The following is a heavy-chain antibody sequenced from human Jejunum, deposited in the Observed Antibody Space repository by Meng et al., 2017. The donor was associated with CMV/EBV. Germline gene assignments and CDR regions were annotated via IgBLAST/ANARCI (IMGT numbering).Heavy chain of an antibody. CDR1: GFTVSSDH. V-gene: IGHV3-66*01. J-gene: IGHJ4*02. CDR3: ARDKKTGGSSPSDY. D-gene: IGHD2-8*02. CDR2: IYNGDET. Sequence: GRLLWFWGGVVQPGQSLRLSCVASGFTVSSDHISWVRQATGKGLEWVSIIYNGDETYYSDSVKGRFSISRDKSNNGLYLQMDSLRVEDTGVYYCARDKKTGGSSPSDYWGQGTLVTVSS.